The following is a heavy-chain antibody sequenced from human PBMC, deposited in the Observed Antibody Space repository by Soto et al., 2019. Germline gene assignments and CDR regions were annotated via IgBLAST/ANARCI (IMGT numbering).Heavy chain of an antibody. J-gene: IGHJ6*04. Sequence: EVLLLESGGGLVQPGGSLRLSCEASGFSFSSFAMNWVRQAPGKGLEWVSAIGDSGASTYYADSVKGRFTISRDNSRNTLYPQLNSLRDEDTAVYYCAKGVELDVWGNGTTVTVSP. V-gene: IGHV3-23*01. CDR3: AKGVELDV. CDR2: IGDSGAST. CDR1: GFSFSSFA. D-gene: IGHD1-26*01.